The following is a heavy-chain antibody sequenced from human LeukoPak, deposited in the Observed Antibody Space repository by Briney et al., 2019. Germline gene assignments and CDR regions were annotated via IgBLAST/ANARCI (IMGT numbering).Heavy chain of an antibody. J-gene: IGHJ6*03. CDR1: GFTFDDYG. Sequence: GGSLRLSCAASGFTFDDYGMSWVRQAPGQGLEWVSGINWNGGSTGYADSVKGRFTIPRDNAKNTLYLQMNGLRAEDTAVYYCAREGCSSTSCFSGDYYYMDVWGKGTTVTVSS. CDR2: INWNGGST. D-gene: IGHD2-2*01. V-gene: IGHV3-20*04. CDR3: AREGCSSTSCFSGDYYYMDV.